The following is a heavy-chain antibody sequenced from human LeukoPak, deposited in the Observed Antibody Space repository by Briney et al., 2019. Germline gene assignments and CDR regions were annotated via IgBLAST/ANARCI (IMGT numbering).Heavy chain of an antibody. J-gene: IGHJ2*01. V-gene: IGHV1-69*13. CDR3: ARDPPRRGGIVVVTGDL. D-gene: IGHD2-21*02. CDR1: GGTFSSYA. CDR2: IIPIFGTA. Sequence: ASVKVSCKASGGTFSSYAISWVRQAPGQGLEWMGGIIPIFGTANYAQKFQGRVTITADESTSTAYMELSSLRSEDTAVYYCARDPPRRGGIVVVTGDLWGRGTLVTVSS.